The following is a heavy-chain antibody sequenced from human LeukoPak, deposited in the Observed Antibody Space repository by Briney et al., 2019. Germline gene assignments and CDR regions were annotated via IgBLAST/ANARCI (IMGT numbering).Heavy chain of an antibody. J-gene: IGHJ4*02. V-gene: IGHV1-2*06. Sequence: ASVKVSCKASGYTFTGYYMHWVRQAPGQGLEWMGRINPNSGGTNYAQKFQGRVTMTRDTSISTAYMELSRLRSDDTAVYYCARLEQLAYYFDYWGQGTLVTVSS. CDR2: INPNSGGT. D-gene: IGHD6-13*01. CDR1: GYTFTGYY. CDR3: ARLEQLAYYFDY.